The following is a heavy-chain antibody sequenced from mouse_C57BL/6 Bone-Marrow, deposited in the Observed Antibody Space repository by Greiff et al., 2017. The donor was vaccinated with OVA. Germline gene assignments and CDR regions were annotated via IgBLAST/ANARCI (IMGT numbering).Heavy chain of an antibody. CDR3: ARMMDEYGFAY. Sequence: QVTLKVSGPGILQPSQTLSLPCSFSGFSLRTFGMGVGWIRQPSGKGLEWLAHIWWDDDKSYNPALKSRLTISKDTSKNQVFLKVDNVDTADTATYYGARMMDEYGFAYWGQGTLVTVSA. V-gene: IGHV8-8*01. D-gene: IGHD5-1*01. CDR2: IWWDDDK. CDR1: GFSLRTFGMG. J-gene: IGHJ3*01.